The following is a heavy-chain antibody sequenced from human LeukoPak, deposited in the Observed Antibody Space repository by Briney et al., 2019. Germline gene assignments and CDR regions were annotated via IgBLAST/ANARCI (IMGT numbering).Heavy chain of an antibody. CDR2: ISSSGSTI. V-gene: IGHV3-48*03. J-gene: IGHJ4*02. CDR3: ARVPYYDFWSGYQFDY. Sequence: GGSLRLSCAASGFTFSSYEMNWVRQAAGKGLEWVSYISSSGSTIYYADSVKGRFTISRDNAKNSLYLQMHSLRAEDTAVYYCARVPYYDFWSGYQFDYWGQGTLVTVSS. D-gene: IGHD3-3*01. CDR1: GFTFSSYE.